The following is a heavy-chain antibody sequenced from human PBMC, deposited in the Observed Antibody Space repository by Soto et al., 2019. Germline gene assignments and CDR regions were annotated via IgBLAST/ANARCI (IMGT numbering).Heavy chain of an antibody. Sequence: SETLSLTCTVSGGSISSYYWSWIRQPPGKGLEWTGYIYYSGSTNYNPSLKSRVTISVDTSKNQFSLKLSSVTAADTAVYYCARGSTVTTTDRAGFDYWGQGTLVTVSS. D-gene: IGHD4-17*01. J-gene: IGHJ4*02. CDR1: GGSISSYY. V-gene: IGHV4-59*01. CDR2: IYYSGST. CDR3: ARGSTVTTTDRAGFDY.